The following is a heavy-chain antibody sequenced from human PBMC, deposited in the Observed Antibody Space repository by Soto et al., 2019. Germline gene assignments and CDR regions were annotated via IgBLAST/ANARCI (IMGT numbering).Heavy chain of an antibody. CDR1: CGSISSSSYY. Sequence: PSETLSLTCTVSCGSISSSSYYWGWIRQPPGKGPEWIGSIYYSGSTYYNPSLKSRVTISVDTSKNQFSLKLSSVTAADTAVYYCATTSGYETTFDYWGQGTLVTVSS. CDR3: ATTSGYETTFDY. D-gene: IGHD5-12*01. V-gene: IGHV4-39*01. CDR2: IYYSGST. J-gene: IGHJ4*02.